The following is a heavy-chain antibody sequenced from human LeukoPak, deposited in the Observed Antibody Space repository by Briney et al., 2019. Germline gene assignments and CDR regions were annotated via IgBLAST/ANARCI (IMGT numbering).Heavy chain of an antibody. CDR2: VSASGDST. CDR1: GFTFSSYA. D-gene: IGHD6-13*01. CDR3: ARDPPGIAASGTYY. J-gene: IGHJ4*02. Sequence: GGSLRLSCAASGFTFSSYAMSWVRQAPGKGLAWISTVSASGDSTSYADSVKGRFTISRDNSKNTLFLQMNSLRVEDTAVYYCARDPPGIAASGTYYWGQGTLVTVSS. V-gene: IGHV3-23*01.